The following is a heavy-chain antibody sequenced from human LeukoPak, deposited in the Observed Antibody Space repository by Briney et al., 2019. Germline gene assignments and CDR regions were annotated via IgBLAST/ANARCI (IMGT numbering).Heavy chain of an antibody. V-gene: IGHV4-34*01. J-gene: IGHJ2*01. CDR1: GGSFIHYY. Sequence: PSETLSLTCAVYGGSFIHYYWSWIRQPPGKGLEWIGEINHSGSTNYNPSLKSRVTISVDTSKNQFSLKLSSVTAADTAVYYCASGDSCAYWYFDLWGRGTLVTVSS. CDR2: INHSGST. CDR3: ASGDSCAYWYFDL. D-gene: IGHD2-2*01.